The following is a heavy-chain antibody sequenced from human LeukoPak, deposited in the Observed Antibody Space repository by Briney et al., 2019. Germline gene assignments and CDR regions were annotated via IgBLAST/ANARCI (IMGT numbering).Heavy chain of an antibody. CDR3: TRDLGNWGSHDFDC. V-gene: IGHV3-66*01. Sequence: QPGGSLRLSCAVSGFTVSNYYMTWVRQAPGEGLEWVSVIYSGGSTYYADSVKARFTISRDNSKNPLYLQTPSLRGEDTAVYYRTRDLGNWGSHDFDCWGQGTLVTVSS. J-gene: IGHJ4*02. D-gene: IGHD7-27*01. CDR1: GFTVSNYY. CDR2: IYSGGST.